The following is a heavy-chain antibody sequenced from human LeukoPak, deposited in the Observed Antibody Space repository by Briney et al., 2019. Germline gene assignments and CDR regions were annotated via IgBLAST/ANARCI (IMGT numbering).Heavy chain of an antibody. J-gene: IGHJ1*01. CDR2: ISSSSSYI. D-gene: IGHD2-21*02. Sequence: GGSLRLSCAASGFTFSSYSMNWVRQAPGKGLEWVSSISSSSSYIYYADSVKGRFTISRDNAKNSLYLQMNSLRAEDTAVYYCAKTYCGGDCYGPFRHWGQGTLVTVSS. CDR3: AKTYCGGDCYGPFRH. V-gene: IGHV3-21*01. CDR1: GFTFSSYS.